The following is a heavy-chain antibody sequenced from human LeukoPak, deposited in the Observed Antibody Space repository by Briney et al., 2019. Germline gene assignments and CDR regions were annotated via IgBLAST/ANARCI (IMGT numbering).Heavy chain of an antibody. V-gene: IGHV3-21*01. CDR2: ISSSSSYI. Sequence: TGGSLRLSCAASGFTFSSYSMNWVRQAPGKGLEWVSSISSSSSYIYYADSVKGRFTISRDNAKNTLYLQMNSLRAEDTAVYYCARALVGSGYSALGYWGQGTLVTVSS. J-gene: IGHJ4*02. CDR1: GFTFSSYS. CDR3: ARALVGSGYSALGY. D-gene: IGHD3-3*01.